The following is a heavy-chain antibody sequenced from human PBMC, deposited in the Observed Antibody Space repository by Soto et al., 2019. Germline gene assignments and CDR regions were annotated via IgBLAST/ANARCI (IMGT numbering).Heavy chain of an antibody. V-gene: IGHV3-30*03. CDR2: ISFDGGNK. Sequence: SGGSLRLSCAVSGFTFSTYGMHWVRQAPGKGLEWVAVISFDGGNKYYADSVKGQVTISADKSISTAYLQWSSLKASDTAMYYCASSYGDYAYWGQGTLVTVSS. J-gene: IGHJ4*02. D-gene: IGHD4-17*01. CDR3: ASSYGDYAY. CDR1: GFTFSTYG.